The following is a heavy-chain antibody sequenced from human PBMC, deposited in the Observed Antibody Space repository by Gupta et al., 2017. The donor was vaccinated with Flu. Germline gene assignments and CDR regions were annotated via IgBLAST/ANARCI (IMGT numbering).Heavy chain of an antibody. V-gene: IGHV4-39*01. CDR2: VYYVGST. J-gene: IGHJ4*02. D-gene: IGHD4-17*01. Sequence: QLQLQESGPGLVKPSATLSLTCTVSGGSTTSSSHYWSWICQPPGKGLEYIGSVYYVGSTYHNPSLQSRVTISIDTSKNQFSLQLTSVTAADTAVYYCARSGDYFDTWGQGALVTVSS. CDR3: ARSGDYFDT. CDR1: GGSTTSSSHY.